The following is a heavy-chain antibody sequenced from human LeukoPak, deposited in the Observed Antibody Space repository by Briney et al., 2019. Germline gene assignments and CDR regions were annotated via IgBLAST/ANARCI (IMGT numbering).Heavy chain of an antibody. CDR2: IYTSGRT. CDR1: GYSIGSGYY. V-gene: IGHV4-61*02. Sequence: SETLSLTCTVSGYSIGSGYYWSWIRPPAGKGLEWIGRIYTSGRTNYNPSLKSRVTISVDTSKNQFFLKLNSVTAADTAVYYCARGVRGGSFLYFWGQGTLVTVSS. CDR3: ARGVRGGSFLYF. D-gene: IGHD1-26*01. J-gene: IGHJ4*02.